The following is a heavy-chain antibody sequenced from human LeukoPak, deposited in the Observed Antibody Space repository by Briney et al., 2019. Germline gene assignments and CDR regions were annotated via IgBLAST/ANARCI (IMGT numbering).Heavy chain of an antibody. V-gene: IGHV3-7*01. J-gene: IGHJ4*02. CDR2: IKQDGSEK. Sequence: QPGGSLRLSCAASGFTFSSYWMSWVRQAPGKGLEWVANIKQDGSEKYYVDSVKGRFTISRDNAKNSLYLQMNSLRAEDTAVYYCARWDYDILTGYCSMVAEGHFDYWGQGTLVTVSS. CDR1: GFTFSSYW. D-gene: IGHD3-9*01. CDR3: ARWDYDILTGYCSMVAEGHFDY.